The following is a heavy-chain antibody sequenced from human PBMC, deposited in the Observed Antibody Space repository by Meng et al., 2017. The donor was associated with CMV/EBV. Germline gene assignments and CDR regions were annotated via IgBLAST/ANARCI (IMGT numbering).Heavy chain of an antibody. D-gene: IGHD3-3*01. CDR1: GGSISSYY. CDR2: IYYSGST. CDR3: ARGVYDFWSGYYPKYYFDY. J-gene: IGHJ4*02. V-gene: IGHV4-59*01. Sequence: SETLSLTCTVSGGSISSYYWSWIRQPPGKGLEWIGYIYYSGSTNYNPSLKSRVTISVDTSKNQFSLKLSSVTAADTAVYYCARGVYDFWSGYYPKYYFDYWGQGTPVTVSS.